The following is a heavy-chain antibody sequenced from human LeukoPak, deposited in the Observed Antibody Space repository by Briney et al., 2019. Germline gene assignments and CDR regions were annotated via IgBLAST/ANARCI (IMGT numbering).Heavy chain of an antibody. CDR3: ARHGHSSSLWFGYNWFDP. Sequence: GESMKTSCKGSGYSFTSYWIGWVRQMPGKGLEWMGIIYPGDSDTRYSPSFQGQVTISADKSISTAYLQWSSLKASDTATYYCARHGHSSSLWFGYNWFDPWGQGTLVTVSS. J-gene: IGHJ5*02. CDR2: IYPGDSDT. CDR1: GYSFTSYW. D-gene: IGHD6-13*01. V-gene: IGHV5-51*01.